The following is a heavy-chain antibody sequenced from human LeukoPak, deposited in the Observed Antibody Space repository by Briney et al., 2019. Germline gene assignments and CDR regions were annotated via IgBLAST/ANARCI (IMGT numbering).Heavy chain of an antibody. CDR3: ARGVGCSSTSCYYMDV. V-gene: IGHV3-11*01. CDR2: ISSSCSTI. D-gene: IGHD2-2*01. J-gene: IGHJ6*03. CDR1: GFTFSDYY. Sequence: GGSLRLSCAASGFTFSDYYMSWIRQAPGKGLEWVSYISSSCSTIYYADSVKGRFTISRDNAKNSLYLQMNSLRAEDTAVYYCARGVGCSSTSCYYMDVWGKGTTVTVSS.